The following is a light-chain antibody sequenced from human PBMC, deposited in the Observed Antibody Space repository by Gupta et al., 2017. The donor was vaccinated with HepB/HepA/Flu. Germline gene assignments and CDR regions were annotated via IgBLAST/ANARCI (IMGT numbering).Light chain of an antibody. CDR3: SSYTSSSTVV. V-gene: IGLV2-14*03. J-gene: IGLJ3*02. Sequence: QSALTQPASLSGSPGQSVTISCTGTSSDIGGYNFVFWYQQHPGKVPKLMIYDVSNRPAGVSNRFSGSKAGKTASLTISGLQAEDEADYYCSSYTSSSTVVFGGGTKLTVL. CDR1: SSDIGGYNF. CDR2: DVS.